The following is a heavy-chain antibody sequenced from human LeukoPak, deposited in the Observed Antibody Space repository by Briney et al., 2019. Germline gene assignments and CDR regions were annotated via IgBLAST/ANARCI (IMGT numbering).Heavy chain of an antibody. D-gene: IGHD5-18*01. Sequence: GGSLRLSCAASGFTFSSYGMHWVRQAPGKGLEWVAVISYDGSNKYYADSVKGRFTISRDNSKNTLYLQMNSLRAEDTAVYYCARESLGAWIQLWLPDYFDYWGQGTLVTVSS. CDR2: ISYDGSNK. V-gene: IGHV3-30*03. CDR1: GFTFSSYG. CDR3: ARESLGAWIQLWLPDYFDY. J-gene: IGHJ4*02.